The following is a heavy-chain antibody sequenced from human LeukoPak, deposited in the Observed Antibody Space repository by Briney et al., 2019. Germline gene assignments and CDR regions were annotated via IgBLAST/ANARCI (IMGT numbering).Heavy chain of an antibody. V-gene: IGHV3-9*01. CDR2: ISWNSGSI. D-gene: IGHD6-19*01. CDR3: AKDISSGWYFLDY. CDR1: GFTFDDYA. J-gene: IGHJ4*02. Sequence: GRSLRLSCAASGFTFDDYAMHWVRQAPGKGLEWVSGISWNSGSIGYADSVKGRFTISRDNAKNSLYLQMNSLRAEDTALYYCAKDISSGWYFLDYWGQGTLVIVSS.